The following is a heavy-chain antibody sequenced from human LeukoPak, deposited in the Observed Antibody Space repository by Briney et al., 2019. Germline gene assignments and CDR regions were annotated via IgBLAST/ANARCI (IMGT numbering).Heavy chain of an antibody. CDR2: ISGSGGST. CDR3: AILPGCSSGWYEVNY. D-gene: IGHD6-13*01. Sequence: QPGGSLRLSCAASGFTFSSYAMSWVRQAPGKGLEWVSGISGSGGSTYYADSVKGRFTISRDNSRNTLYLQMNSPRAEDTAVYYCAILPGCSSGWYEVNYWGQGTLVTVSS. J-gene: IGHJ4*02. CDR1: GFTFSSYA. V-gene: IGHV3-23*01.